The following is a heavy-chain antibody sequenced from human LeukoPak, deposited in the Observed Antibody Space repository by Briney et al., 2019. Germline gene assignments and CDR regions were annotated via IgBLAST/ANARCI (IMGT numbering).Heavy chain of an antibody. V-gene: IGHV3-74*01. CDR1: GFTFSSYW. CDR2: INSDGSST. D-gene: IGHD3-3*01. CDR3: ARARNDFWSGYYYYMDV. Sequence: GGSLRLSCAASGFTFSSYWMHWVRQAPGKGLVWVSRINSDGSSTSYADSVKGRFTISRDNAKNTLYLQMNSLRAEDTAVYYCARARNDFWSGYYYYMDVWGKGTTVTVSS. J-gene: IGHJ6*03.